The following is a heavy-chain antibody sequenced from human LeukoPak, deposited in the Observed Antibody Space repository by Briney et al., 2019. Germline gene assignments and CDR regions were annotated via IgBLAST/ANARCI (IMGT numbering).Heavy chain of an antibody. CDR1: GGSISSYY. CDR3: ARVGARHYYGSGSYYQV. D-gene: IGHD3-10*01. J-gene: IGHJ4*02. Sequence: PSETLSLTCTVSGGSISSYYWSWIRQPAGKGLEWIGRIYTSGSTNYNPSLKSRVTISVDTSKNQFSLKLSSVTAADTAVYYCARVGARHYYGSGSYYQVWGQGTLVTVSS. CDR2: IYTSGST. V-gene: IGHV4-4*07.